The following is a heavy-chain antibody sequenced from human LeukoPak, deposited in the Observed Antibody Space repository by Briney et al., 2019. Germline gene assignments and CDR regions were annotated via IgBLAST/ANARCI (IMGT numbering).Heavy chain of an antibody. J-gene: IGHJ4*02. CDR1: GFTFSNYA. V-gene: IGHV3-23*01. D-gene: IGHD3-22*01. Sequence: LPGGSLRLSCAASGFTFSNYAMSWVRQAPGKGLEWVSTISGSGDSTYYADSVKGRFTISRDNSKNTLYLQMNSLRAEDTSVYYCAKKITYYYESSGSDWGQGTLVTVSS. CDR2: ISGSGDST. CDR3: AKKITYYYESSGSD.